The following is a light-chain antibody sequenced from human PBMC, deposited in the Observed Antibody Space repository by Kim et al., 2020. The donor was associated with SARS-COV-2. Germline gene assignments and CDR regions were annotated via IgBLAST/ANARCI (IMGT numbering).Light chain of an antibody. CDR1: RLGHKY. CDR2: QDT. J-gene: IGLJ2*01. Sequence: SYELTQPPSVSVSPGQTASITCSGDRLGHKYVCWYRHKPGQSPEVVIYQDTQRPSGIPERFSGSNSGNTATLTISGTQDVDEADYYCQVWDSTTTVFGGVTKLTV. V-gene: IGLV3-1*01. CDR3: QVWDSTTTV.